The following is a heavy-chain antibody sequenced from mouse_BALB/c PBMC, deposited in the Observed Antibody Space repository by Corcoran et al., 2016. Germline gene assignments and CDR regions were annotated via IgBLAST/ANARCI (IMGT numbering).Heavy chain of an antibody. Sequence: EVLLQQSGPELVKPGASVKIPCKASGYTFTDYNIDWVKQSHGKSLEWIGDINPNNGGTIYNQKFKGKATLTVDKSSSTAYMELRSLTSEDTAVYYCARHRSVYYAMDYWGQGTSVTVSS. CDR1: GYTFTDYN. J-gene: IGHJ4*01. CDR2: INPNNGGT. D-gene: IGHD2-14*01. CDR3: ARHRSVYYAMDY. V-gene: IGHV1-18*01.